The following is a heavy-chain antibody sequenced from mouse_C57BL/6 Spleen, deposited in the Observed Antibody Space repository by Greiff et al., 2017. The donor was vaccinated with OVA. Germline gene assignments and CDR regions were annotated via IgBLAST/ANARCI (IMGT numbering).Heavy chain of an antibody. CDR3: ARRGYYGSSWYFDV. D-gene: IGHD1-1*01. V-gene: IGHV1-69*01. CDR2: IDPSDSYT. Sequence: QVQLQQPGAELVMPGASVKLSCKASGYTFTSYWMHWVKQRPGQGLEWIGAIDPSDSYTNYTQKFKGKSTLTVDKSSSTAYMQLSSLTSEDSAVYYCARRGYYGSSWYFDVWGTGTTVTVSS. CDR1: GYTFTSYW. J-gene: IGHJ1*03.